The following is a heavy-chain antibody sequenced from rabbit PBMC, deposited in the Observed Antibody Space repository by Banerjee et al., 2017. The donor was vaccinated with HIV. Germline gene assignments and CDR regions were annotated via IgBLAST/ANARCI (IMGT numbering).Heavy chain of an antibody. D-gene: IGHD6-1*01. J-gene: IGHJ6*01. CDR2: IDAGSSDTT. V-gene: IGHV1S45*01. Sequence: QEQLEESGGDLVKPEGSLTLTCTASGFSFSSSYWICWVRQAPGKGLEWSACIDAGSSDTTWYATWAKGRFTISKTSSTTVTLQMTSLTAADTATYFCARERYAGYGYATDGMDLWGPGTLVTVS. CDR1: GFSFSSSYW. CDR3: ARERYAGYGYATDGMDL.